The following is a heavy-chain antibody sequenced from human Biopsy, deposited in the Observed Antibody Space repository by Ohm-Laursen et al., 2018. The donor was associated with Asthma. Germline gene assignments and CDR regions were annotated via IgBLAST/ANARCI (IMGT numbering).Heavy chain of an antibody. CDR3: ARTFHFWSPYHAEHYQL. CDR1: GFTFGDYW. V-gene: IGHV3-7*01. Sequence: SLRLSCTASGFTFGDYWMSRVRQVPGKGLEWVANIKHDGSEKNHGDSLKGRFTISRDNAKNSLYLQMNSLRAEDTAVYYCARTFHFWSPYHAEHYQLWGQGTLVTVSS. D-gene: IGHD3-3*02. J-gene: IGHJ1*01. CDR2: IKHDGSEK.